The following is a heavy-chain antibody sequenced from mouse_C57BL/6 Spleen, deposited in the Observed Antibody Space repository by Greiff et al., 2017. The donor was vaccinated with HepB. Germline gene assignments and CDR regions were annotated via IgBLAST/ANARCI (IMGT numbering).Heavy chain of an antibody. CDR2: IYPGSGST. D-gene: IGHD2-3*01. Sequence: VQLKQPGAELVKPGASVKMSCKASGYTFTSYWITWVKQRPGQGLEWIGDIYPGSGSTNYNEKFKSKATLTVDTSSSTAYMQRSSLTSEDSAVYYCARSYDGYYEAWFAYWGQGTLVTVSA. CDR3: ARSYDGYYEAWFAY. J-gene: IGHJ3*01. CDR1: GYTFTSYW. V-gene: IGHV1-55*01.